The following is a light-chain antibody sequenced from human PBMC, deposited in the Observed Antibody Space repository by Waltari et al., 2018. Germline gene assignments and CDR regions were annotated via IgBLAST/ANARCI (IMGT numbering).Light chain of an antibody. J-gene: IGKJ2*01. CDR3: QQYNNWPLYT. V-gene: IGKV3-15*01. Sequence: ETVMTQSPATLSVSPGGRATLSCRAGQSLGTNLAWYQQKPGQAPRLLISGASSRATGVPARFSGSGSGTDFTLTISSLQSEDFVVYYCQQYNNWPLYTFGQGTKLEI. CDR1: QSLGTN. CDR2: GAS.